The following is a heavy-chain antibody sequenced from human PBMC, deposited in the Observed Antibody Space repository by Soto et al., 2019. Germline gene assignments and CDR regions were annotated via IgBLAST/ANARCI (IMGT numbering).Heavy chain of an antibody. CDR1: GFTFSSYG. Sequence: GGSLRLSCAASGFTFSSYGMHWVRQAPGKGLEWVAVIWYDGSNKYYADSVKGRFTISRDNSKNTLYLQMNSLRAEDTAVYFCARDTARAMVRIYYGMDVWGQGTTVTVSS. V-gene: IGHV3-33*01. CDR2: IWYDGSNK. J-gene: IGHJ6*02. D-gene: IGHD3-10*01. CDR3: ARDTARAMVRIYYGMDV.